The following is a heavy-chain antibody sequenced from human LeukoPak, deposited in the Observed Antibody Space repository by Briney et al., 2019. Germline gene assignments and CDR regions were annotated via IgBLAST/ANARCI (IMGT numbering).Heavy chain of an antibody. CDR2: MNTNSDNT. D-gene: IGHD2-21*02. J-gene: IGHJ6*03. V-gene: IGHV1-8*02. CDR3: ARGLRGRMVTMDYYYYYMDV. CDR1: GYTFTSYD. Sequence: ASVKVSCKASGYTFTSYDINWVRQATGQGLEWMGWMNTNSDNTGYAQKFEGRVTMTRNTSISTAYMELSSLTSDDTGVYYCARGLRGRMVTMDYYYYYMDVWGKGTTVTISS.